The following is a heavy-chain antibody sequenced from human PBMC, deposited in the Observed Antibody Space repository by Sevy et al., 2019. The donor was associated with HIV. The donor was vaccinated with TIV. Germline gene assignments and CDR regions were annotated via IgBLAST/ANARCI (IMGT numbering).Heavy chain of an antibody. D-gene: IGHD3-22*01. CDR1: GGTFSSYA. J-gene: IGHJ3*02. CDR2: IIPILGIA. V-gene: IGHV1-69*10. CDR3: ARDYYYDSSGRKLGGAFDI. Sequence: ASVKVSCKASGGTFSSYAISWVRQAPGQGLEWMGGIIPILGIANYAQKFQDRVTITADQSTSTAYMELGSLRSEDTAVYYCARDYYYDSSGRKLGGAFDIWGQGTMVTVSS.